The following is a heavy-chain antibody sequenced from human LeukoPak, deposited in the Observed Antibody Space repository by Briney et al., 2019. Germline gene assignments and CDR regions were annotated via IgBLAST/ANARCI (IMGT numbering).Heavy chain of an antibody. Sequence: SETLSLTCTVSGGSISSYHWSWIRQPAGKGLDLIGRVHSSGTTNYNPSLKSRVTMSMDTSTNQLSLKLSSVTAADTAVYYCARDGLYNYGYSYFDYWGQGTLVTVSS. V-gene: IGHV4-4*07. D-gene: IGHD5-18*01. CDR2: VHSSGTT. CDR1: GGSISSYH. J-gene: IGHJ4*02. CDR3: ARDGLYNYGYSYFDY.